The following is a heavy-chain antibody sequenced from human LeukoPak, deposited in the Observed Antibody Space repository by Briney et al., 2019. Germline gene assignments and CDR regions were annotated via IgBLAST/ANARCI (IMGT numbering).Heavy chain of an antibody. CDR1: GFTFISYV. CDR3: AKVQSRYCSSTSCLYYYYYMDV. CDR2: IRYDGSNK. J-gene: IGHJ6*03. Sequence: PGGSLRVSCAASGFTFISYVMHWVRQAPGRGVEWVALIRYDGSNKYYAESVKGRFTISRDNSKNTLYLHMTSLRAEDTAVYYCAKVQSRYCSSTSCLYYYYYMDVWGKGTTVTISS. V-gene: IGHV3-30*02. D-gene: IGHD2-2*01.